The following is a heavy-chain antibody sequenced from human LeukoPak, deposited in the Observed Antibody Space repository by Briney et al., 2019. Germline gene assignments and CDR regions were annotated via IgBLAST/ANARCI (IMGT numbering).Heavy chain of an antibody. J-gene: IGHJ6*02. Sequence: SVKVSCKASGGTFSSYAISWMRQAPGQGLEWMGGIIPIFGTANYAQKFQGRVTITADESTSTAYMELSSLRSEDTAVYYCASLPVGSGLMYGMDVWGQGTTVTVSS. D-gene: IGHD6-19*01. CDR3: ASLPVGSGLMYGMDV. CDR2: IIPIFGTA. CDR1: GGTFSSYA. V-gene: IGHV1-69*13.